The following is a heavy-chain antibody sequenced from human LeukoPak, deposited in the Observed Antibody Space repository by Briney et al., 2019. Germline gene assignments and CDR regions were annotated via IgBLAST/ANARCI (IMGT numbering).Heavy chain of an antibody. CDR2: VYTSGST. CDR1: GAPISNYY. J-gene: IGHJ4*02. V-gene: IGHV4-4*07. CDR3: AGRDY. Sequence: SETLSLTCTVSGAPISNYYWSWIRQPAGKALEWIGRVYTSGSTTYNPSFRSRVTMSVDKSKNELSLKLTSVTAADTAVYYCAGRDYWGQETLVTVSS.